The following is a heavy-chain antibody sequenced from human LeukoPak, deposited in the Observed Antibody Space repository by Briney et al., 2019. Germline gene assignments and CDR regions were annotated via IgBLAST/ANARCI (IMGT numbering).Heavy chain of an antibody. CDR1: GFTFSSYA. J-gene: IGHJ3*02. Sequence: GGSLRLSCAASGFTFSSYAMSWVRQAPGKGLEWVSAISGSGGSTYYADSVKGRFTISRDNSKNTLYLQMNSLRAEDTAVYYCARRLYCSGSSCHTGPDAFDIWGQGTMVTVSS. D-gene: IGHD2-15*01. V-gene: IGHV3-23*01. CDR2: ISGSGGST. CDR3: ARRLYCSGSSCHTGPDAFDI.